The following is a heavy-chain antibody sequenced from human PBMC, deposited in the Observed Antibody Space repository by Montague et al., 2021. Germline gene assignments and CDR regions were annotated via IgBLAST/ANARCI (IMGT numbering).Heavy chain of an antibody. CDR3: AKQDYFVSATSYKGFDP. Sequence: SETLSLTCTVSSGSIFHAHWSWVRQPPGKGLEWLGSMSYGGATSNNPSLKSRVTMSIDTSTNQFSLKLSFVTAADTAVYYCAKQDYFVSATSYKGFDPWGQGILVTVSS. J-gene: IGHJ5*02. D-gene: IGHD3-10*01. CDR2: MSYGGAT. V-gene: IGHV4-59*08. CDR1: SGSIFHAH.